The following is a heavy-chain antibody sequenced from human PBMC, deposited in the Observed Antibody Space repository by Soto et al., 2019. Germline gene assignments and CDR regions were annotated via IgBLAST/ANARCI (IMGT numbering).Heavy chain of an antibody. D-gene: IGHD3-10*01. CDR2: ISAYNGNT. V-gene: IGHV1-18*01. J-gene: IGHJ3*02. CDR3: ARAHLAPYYYGSGSYLHAFDS. CDR1: GYTFTSSG. Sequence: ASVKVSCKASGYTFTSSGISWVRQAPGQGLEWMGWISAYNGNTNYAQKLQGRVTMTTDTSTSTAYMELRSLRSDDTAVYYCARAHLAPYYYGSGSYLHAFDSWGQGTMVTVS.